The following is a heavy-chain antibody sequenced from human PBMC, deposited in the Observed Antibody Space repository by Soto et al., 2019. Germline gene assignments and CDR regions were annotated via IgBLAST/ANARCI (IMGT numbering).Heavy chain of an antibody. CDR3: AREPTAVAGTLDY. J-gene: IGHJ4*02. CDR1: GFTFSSYS. V-gene: IGHV3-48*02. CDR2: ISSSSSTI. D-gene: IGHD6-19*01. Sequence: EVQLVESGGGLVQPGGSLRLSCAASGFTFSSYSMNWVRQAPGKGPEWVSYISSSSSTIYYADSVKGRFTISRDNAKNSLYLQMNSLRDEDTAVYYCAREPTAVAGTLDYWGQGTLVTVSS.